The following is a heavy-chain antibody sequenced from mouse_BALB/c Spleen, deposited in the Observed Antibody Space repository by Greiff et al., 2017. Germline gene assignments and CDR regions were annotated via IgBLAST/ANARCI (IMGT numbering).Heavy chain of an antibody. CDR2: SSTYYGNT. D-gene: IGHD2-4*01. Sequence: QVQLQHSGPELVRPGASVKISCKGSAYTFTIYVMHWVKQSLPQSLEWIGFSSTYYGNTNYNQKFKGKATLTVDNSSSTAYMELARLTCEDSAFYYGARLSVGYDYDENYFDYWGQGTTLTVSA. CDR3: ARLSVGYDYDENYFDY. V-gene: IGHV1S137*01. CDR1: AYTFTIYV. J-gene: IGHJ2*01.